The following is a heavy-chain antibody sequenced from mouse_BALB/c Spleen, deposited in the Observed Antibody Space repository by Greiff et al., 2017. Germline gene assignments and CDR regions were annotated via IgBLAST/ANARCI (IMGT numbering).Heavy chain of an antibody. V-gene: IGHV14-3*02. CDR3: AFYCYGSSGFAY. Sequence: EVQLQQSGAELAKPGASVKLSCTASGYTINDSYMHWVKQRPEQGLEWIGMIDPANGNTKYDPKFQGKATVTADTSSTTAYLQLSSLTSEDAAVYDYAFYCYGSSGFAYWGQGTLVTVSA. CDR1: GYTINDSY. CDR2: IDPANGNT. D-gene: IGHD1-1*01. J-gene: IGHJ3*01.